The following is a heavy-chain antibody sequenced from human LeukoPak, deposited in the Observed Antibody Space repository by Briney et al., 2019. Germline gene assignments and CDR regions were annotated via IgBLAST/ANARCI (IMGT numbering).Heavy chain of an antibody. Sequence: ASVKVSCKASGYTFTGYYMHCVRQAPGQGLEWMGWINPNSGGTNYAQKFQGRVTMTRDTSISTAYMELSRLRSDDTAVYYCAIELVVPAAREGGYWGQGTLVTVSS. V-gene: IGHV1-2*02. J-gene: IGHJ4*02. CDR1: GYTFTGYY. D-gene: IGHD2-2*01. CDR3: AIELVVPAAREGGY. CDR2: INPNSGGT.